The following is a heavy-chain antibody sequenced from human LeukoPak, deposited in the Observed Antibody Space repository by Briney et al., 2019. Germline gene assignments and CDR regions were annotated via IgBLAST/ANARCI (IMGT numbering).Heavy chain of an antibody. CDR2: INHSGST. Sequence: SSETLSLTCAVYGGSFSGYYWSWIRQPPGKGLGWIGEINHSGSTNYNPSLKSRVTISVDTSKNQFSLKLSSVTAADTAVYYCARWGIYCSSTSCYSFDYWGQGTLVTVSS. J-gene: IGHJ4*02. CDR3: ARWGIYCSSTSCYSFDY. CDR1: GGSFSGYY. D-gene: IGHD2-2*02. V-gene: IGHV4-34*01.